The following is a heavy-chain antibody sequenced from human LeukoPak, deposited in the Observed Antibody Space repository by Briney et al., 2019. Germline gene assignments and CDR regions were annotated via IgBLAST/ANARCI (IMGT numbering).Heavy chain of an antibody. V-gene: IGHV3-21*04. CDR2: ISSSSSYI. CDR3: ARDRREETAAADPLGDGMDV. J-gene: IGHJ6*02. Sequence: GGSLRLSCAASGFTVSSKYMSWVRQAPGKGLEWVSSISSSSSYIHYTDSVKGRFTISRDNAKNSLYLQMNSLRAEDTAVYYCARDRREETAAADPLGDGMDVWGQGTTVTVSS. CDR1: GFTVSSKY. D-gene: IGHD6-13*01.